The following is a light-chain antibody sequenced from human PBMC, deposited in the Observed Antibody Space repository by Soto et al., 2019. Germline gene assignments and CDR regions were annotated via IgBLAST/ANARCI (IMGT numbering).Light chain of an antibody. V-gene: IGLV2-8*01. CDR1: KNDIGVYDF. CDR3: KSYAGSNTYV. J-gene: IGLJ1*01. Sequence: VLTQPPSASGSPGQSVTISCSGTKNDIGVYDFVSWYQHHPGKAPRLIIYEVVQRPSGVPDRFSGSKSGNTASLTVSGLQAADEADYFCKSYAGSNTYVFGSGTKV. CDR2: EVV.